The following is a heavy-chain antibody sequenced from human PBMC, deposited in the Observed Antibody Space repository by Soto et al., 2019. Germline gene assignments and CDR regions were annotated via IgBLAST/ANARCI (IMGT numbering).Heavy chain of an antibody. CDR1: GYSFTSYW. J-gene: IGHJ6*02. D-gene: IGHD2-2*01. CDR2: IYPGDSDT. Sequence: PGESLKISCKGSGYSFTSYWIGWVRQMPGKGLEWMGIIYPGDSDTRYSPSFQGQVTISADKSISTAYLQWSSLKASDTAMYYCARRLVPAAKHYYYYCGMDVWGQGTTVTVSS. CDR3: ARRLVPAAKHYYYYCGMDV. V-gene: IGHV5-51*01.